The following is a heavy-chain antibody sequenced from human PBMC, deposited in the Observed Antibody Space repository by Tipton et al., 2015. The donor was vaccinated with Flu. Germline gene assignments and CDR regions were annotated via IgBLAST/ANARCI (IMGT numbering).Heavy chain of an antibody. V-gene: IGHV3-53*01. J-gene: IGHJ4*02. CDR3: ARGRGYCSTTTCLLPFDF. CDR2: IYGGGTT. Sequence: SLRLSCAVSGFTVTSNYMAWVRQAPGRGLEWVSVIYGGGTTFYADSVKGRFTISRDNSKNTLYLQMNSLRVEDTAVYYCARGRGYCSTTTCLLPFDFWGQGTLVTVSS. CDR1: GFTVTSNY. D-gene: IGHD2-2*01.